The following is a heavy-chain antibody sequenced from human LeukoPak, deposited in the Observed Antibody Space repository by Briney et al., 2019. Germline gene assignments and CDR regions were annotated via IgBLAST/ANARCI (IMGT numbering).Heavy chain of an antibody. Sequence: GGPLRLSCAASAFSFSSYDMHWVRQAPGKGLEWVADISYDGSNKYNADTVKGRFTISRDNYKNRLYLQMNSLRAEDTAVYYCARDSPYGDYVPYFDYWGQGTLVTVSS. CDR1: AFSFSSYD. V-gene: IGHV3-30-3*01. CDR2: ISYDGSNK. D-gene: IGHD4-17*01. J-gene: IGHJ4*02. CDR3: ARDSPYGDYVPYFDY.